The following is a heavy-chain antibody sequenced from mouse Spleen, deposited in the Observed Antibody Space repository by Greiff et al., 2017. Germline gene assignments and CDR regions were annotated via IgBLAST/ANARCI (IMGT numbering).Heavy chain of an antibody. J-gene: IGHJ1*01. CDR2: IYPGSGST. CDR1: GYTFTSYW. V-gene: IGHV1-55*01. Sequence: QVQLKQPGAELVKPGASVKMSCKASGYTFTSYWITWVKQRPGQGLEWIGDIYPGSGSTNYNEKFKSKATLTVDTSSSTAYMQLSSLTSEDSAVYYCARGRVWYFDGWGAGTTVTVSS. CDR3: ARGRVWYFDG.